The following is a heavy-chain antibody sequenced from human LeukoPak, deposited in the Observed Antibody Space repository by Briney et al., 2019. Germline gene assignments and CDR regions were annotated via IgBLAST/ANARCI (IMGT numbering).Heavy chain of an antibody. CDR3: AKGGLRWDYYFDY. D-gene: IGHD4-23*01. Sequence: GGSLRLSCAASGFTFSIYAMSWVRQAPGKGLEWVSGISGSGGSTYYPDSVKGRFTISRDNSKNTLYLQMNSLRAEGTAVYYCAKGGLRWDYYFDYWGQGTLVTVSS. CDR2: ISGSGGST. J-gene: IGHJ4*02. CDR1: GFTFSIYA. V-gene: IGHV3-23*01.